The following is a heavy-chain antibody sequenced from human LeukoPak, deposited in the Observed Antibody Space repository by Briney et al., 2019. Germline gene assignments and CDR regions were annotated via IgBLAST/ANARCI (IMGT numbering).Heavy chain of an antibody. J-gene: IGHJ4*02. Sequence: SETLSLTCAVYGGSFSGYYWSWIRQPPGKGLEWIGEINHSGSTNYNPSLKSRVTISVDTSKNQFSLKLSSVTAADTAVYYCATHYDYGDYRAIDYWGQGTLVTVPS. V-gene: IGHV4-34*01. CDR3: ATHYDYGDYRAIDY. CDR2: INHSGST. CDR1: GGSFSGYY. D-gene: IGHD4-17*01.